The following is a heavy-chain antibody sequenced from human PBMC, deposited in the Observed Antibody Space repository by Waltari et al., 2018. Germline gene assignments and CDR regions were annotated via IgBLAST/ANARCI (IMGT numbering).Heavy chain of an antibody. Sequence: QVQLVESGGGVVQPGRSLRLSCAASGFTFSSYGMHWVRQAPGKGLEWVSVIWYDGSNKYYADSVKGRFTISRDNSKNTLYLQMNSLRAEDTAMYYCAKDPRAGYSGYDYFDYWGQGTRVTVSS. CDR3: AKDPRAGYSGYDYFDY. CDR1: GFTFSSYG. V-gene: IGHV3-30*18. J-gene: IGHJ4*02. CDR2: IWYDGSNK. D-gene: IGHD5-12*01.